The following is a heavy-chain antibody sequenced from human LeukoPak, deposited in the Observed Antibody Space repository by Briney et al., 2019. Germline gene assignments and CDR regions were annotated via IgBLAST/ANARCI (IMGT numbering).Heavy chain of an antibody. CDR3: ARGPPYYYGSGSNIPPDY. J-gene: IGHJ4*02. Sequence: ASVKVSCKASGYTFTSYGISWVRQAPGQGLEWMGWISAYNGNTNYAQKLQGRVTMTTDTSTSTAYMELRSLRSDDTAVHYCARGPPYYYGSGSNIPPDYWGQGTLVTVSS. D-gene: IGHD3-10*01. CDR2: ISAYNGNT. V-gene: IGHV1-18*01. CDR1: GYTFTSYG.